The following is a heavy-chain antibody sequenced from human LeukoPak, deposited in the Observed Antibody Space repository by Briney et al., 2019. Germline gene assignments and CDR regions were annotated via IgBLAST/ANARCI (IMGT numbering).Heavy chain of an antibody. D-gene: IGHD6-19*01. CDR1: GFTLSSYW. J-gene: IGHJ4*02. CDR2: IKQDGSEK. CDR3: ARGHSSGWWISTRPLDY. V-gene: IGHV3-7*01. Sequence: GGSLRLSCAASGFTLSSYWMSWVRQAPGKGLEWVANIKQDGSEKYYVDSVKGRFTISRDNAKNSLYLQMNSLRAEDTAVYYCARGHSSGWWISTRPLDYWGQGTLVTVSS.